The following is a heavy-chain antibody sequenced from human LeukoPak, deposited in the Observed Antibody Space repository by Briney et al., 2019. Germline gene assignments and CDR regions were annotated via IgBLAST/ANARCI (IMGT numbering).Heavy chain of an antibody. CDR3: ARDVVGDLVGAFDI. J-gene: IGHJ3*02. D-gene: IGHD2-15*01. CDR1: GFTFLSYA. V-gene: IGHV3-64D*06. Sequence: GGSLRLSCSASGFTFLSYAMHWVRQAPGKGLEYVSATSSDGGSTYYADSVKGRFTISRDNSKNTLYLQMSSLRAEDTAVYYCARDVVGDLVGAFDIWGQGTMVTVSS. CDR2: TSSDGGST.